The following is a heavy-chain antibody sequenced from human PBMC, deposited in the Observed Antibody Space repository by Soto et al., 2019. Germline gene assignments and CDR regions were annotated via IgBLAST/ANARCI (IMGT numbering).Heavy chain of an antibody. CDR1: AESFSGYY. CDR3: ARSHYESNTFYSFFDY. J-gene: IGHJ4*02. Sequence: HVQLQQWGAGLLKPSETLFLTCSVYAESFSGYYWSWIRQPPGRGLEWIGEIFHGGHTNYNPSLKSRVTISVDTSKNHFSLELTSVTAADTAVYYCARSHYESNTFYSFFDYWDQGTLVTVSS. D-gene: IGHD3-22*01. CDR2: IFHGGHT. V-gene: IGHV4-34*12.